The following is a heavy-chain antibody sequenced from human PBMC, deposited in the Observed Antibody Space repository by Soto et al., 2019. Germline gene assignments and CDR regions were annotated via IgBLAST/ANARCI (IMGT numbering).Heavy chain of an antibody. D-gene: IGHD6-13*01. CDR1: GGSFSGYY. CDR3: ARVGPWQRQLNFDY. CDR2: INHSGST. Sequence: SETLSLTCAVYGGSFSGYYWSWIRQPPGKGLEWIGEINHSGSTNYNPSLKSRVTISVDTSKNQFSLKLSSVTAADTAVYYCARVGPWQRQLNFDYWGQGTLVTVS. V-gene: IGHV4-34*01. J-gene: IGHJ4*02.